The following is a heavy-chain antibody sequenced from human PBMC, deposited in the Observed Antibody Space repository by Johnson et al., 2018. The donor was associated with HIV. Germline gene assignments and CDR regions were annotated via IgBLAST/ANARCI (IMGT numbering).Heavy chain of an antibody. V-gene: IGHV3-30*03. CDR3: ARGIIVSPDAFDL. CDR2: ISYDGSNK. J-gene: IGHJ3*01. Sequence: QMLLVESGGGVVQPGRSLRVSCGASGFTFSSHDMHWVRQAPGKGLEWVAVISYDGSNKFYADSVQGRFTISRDNSKNTLYLQMNSLRREDTAVYYCARGIIVSPDAFDLWGLGTRLTVSS. CDR1: GFTFSSHD. D-gene: IGHD5/OR15-5a*01.